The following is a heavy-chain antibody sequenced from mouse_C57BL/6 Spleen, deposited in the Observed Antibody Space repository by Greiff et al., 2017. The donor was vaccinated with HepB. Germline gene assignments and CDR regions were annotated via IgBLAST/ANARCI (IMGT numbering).Heavy chain of an antibody. Sequence: VKVVESGAELVRPGASVTLSCKASGYTFTDYEMHWVKQTPVHGLEWIGAIDPETGGTAYNQKFKGKAILTADKSSSTAYMEPRSLTSEDSAVYYCTREGYYGSSPYAMDYWGQGTSVTVSS. D-gene: IGHD1-1*01. CDR1: GYTFTDYE. CDR3: TREGYYGSSPYAMDY. V-gene: IGHV1-15*01. CDR2: IDPETGGT. J-gene: IGHJ4*01.